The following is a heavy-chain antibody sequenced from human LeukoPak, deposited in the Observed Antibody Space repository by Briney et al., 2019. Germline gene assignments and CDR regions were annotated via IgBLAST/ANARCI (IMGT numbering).Heavy chain of an antibody. J-gene: IGHJ3*02. CDR2: IRYDGTNK. V-gene: IGHV3-30*02. CDR3: AKGPNYDILTGWRKTYNGFDI. Sequence: GGSLRLSCAASGFTFSSYGMHWVRQAPGKGREWVAFIRYDGTNKYYADSLKGRFTISRDNSKNTLYLQMNSLRPEDTAVYYCAKGPNYDILTGWRKTYNGFDIWGQGTMVTVSS. D-gene: IGHD3-9*01. CDR1: GFTFSSYG.